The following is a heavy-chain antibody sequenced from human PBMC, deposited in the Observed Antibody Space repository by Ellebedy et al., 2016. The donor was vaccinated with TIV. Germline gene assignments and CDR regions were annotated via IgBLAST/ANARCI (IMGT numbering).Heavy chain of an antibody. CDR1: GFTVRSNS. J-gene: IGHJ4*02. Sequence: PGGSLRLSCAASGFTVRSNSMSWVRQAPGKGLEWVSVIETGGNTYYADSVKGRFTISRDNSKDTLYLQMNSLRAEDTAVYYCARDYASGWGQGTLVTVSS. D-gene: IGHD3-16*01. CDR2: IETGGNT. V-gene: IGHV3-53*01. CDR3: ARDYASG.